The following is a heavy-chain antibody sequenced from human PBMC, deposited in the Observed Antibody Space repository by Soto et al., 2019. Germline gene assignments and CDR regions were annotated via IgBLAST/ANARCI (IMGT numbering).Heavy chain of an antibody. Sequence: GGSLRLSCAASGFTFSSYAMSWVRQAPGKGLEWVSAISGSGGSTYYADSVKGRFTISRDNSKNTLYLQMNSLRAEDTAVYYCAKDSNYDILTGYYHDAFDIWGQGTMVTVSS. D-gene: IGHD3-9*01. CDR3: AKDSNYDILTGYYHDAFDI. CDR2: ISGSGGST. CDR1: GFTFSSYA. J-gene: IGHJ3*02. V-gene: IGHV3-23*01.